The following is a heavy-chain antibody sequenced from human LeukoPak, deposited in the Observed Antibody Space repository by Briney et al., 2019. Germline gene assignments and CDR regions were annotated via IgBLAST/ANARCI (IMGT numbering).Heavy chain of an antibody. Sequence: PGGSLRLSCAASGFTFSSYSMNWVRQAPGKGLEWVSSISSSSSYIYYADSVKGRFTISRDNAKNSLYLQMNSLRAEDTAAYYCARAKGGYCSGGSCYWFDPWGQGTLVTVSS. CDR1: GFTFSSYS. D-gene: IGHD2-15*01. CDR2: ISSSSSYI. V-gene: IGHV3-21*01. J-gene: IGHJ5*02. CDR3: ARAKGGYCSGGSCYWFDP.